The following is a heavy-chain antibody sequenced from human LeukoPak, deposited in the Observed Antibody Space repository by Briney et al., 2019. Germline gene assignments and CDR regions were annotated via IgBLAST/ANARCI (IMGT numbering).Heavy chain of an antibody. CDR3: ARARGSGRSWYFDR. Sequence: SGGSLRLSCAASGFTFSGYRMSWVRQAPGKGLEWVGSVKQDGSDKYYVDSVKGRFTISRDNAKNSLYVQMNSLRAEDTAVYYCARARGSGRSWYFDRWGRGTVVTVSS. V-gene: IGHV3-7*04. CDR1: GFTFSGYR. D-gene: IGHD3-3*01. CDR2: VKQDGSDK. J-gene: IGHJ2*01.